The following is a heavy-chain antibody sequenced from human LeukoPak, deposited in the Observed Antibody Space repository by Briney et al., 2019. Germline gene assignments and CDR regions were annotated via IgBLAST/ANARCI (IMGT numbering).Heavy chain of an antibody. D-gene: IGHD2-2*02. J-gene: IGHJ5*02. Sequence: GASVKVSCKASGGTFSSYAISWVRQAPGQGLEWMGGIIPIFGTANYARKFQGRVTITADKSTSTAYMELSSLRSEDTAVYYCASLYRNWFDPWGQGTLVTVSS. CDR1: GGTFSSYA. V-gene: IGHV1-69*06. CDR2: IIPIFGTA. CDR3: ASLYRNWFDP.